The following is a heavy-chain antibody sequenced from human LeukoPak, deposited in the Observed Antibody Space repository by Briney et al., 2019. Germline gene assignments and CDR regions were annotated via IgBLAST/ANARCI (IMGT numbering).Heavy chain of an antibody. CDR2: INSDGSST. CDR1: GFTFSSYW. CDR3: VKATAVTNHYYYAMDV. Sequence: GGSLRLSCAASGFTFSSYWMHWVRQAPGKGLVWVSRINSDGSSTSYADSVKGRFTISRDNSKNTLYLQMNSLRAEDTAVYYCVKATAVTNHYYYAMDVWGQGTTVTVSS. J-gene: IGHJ6*02. V-gene: IGHV3-74*01. D-gene: IGHD4-17*01.